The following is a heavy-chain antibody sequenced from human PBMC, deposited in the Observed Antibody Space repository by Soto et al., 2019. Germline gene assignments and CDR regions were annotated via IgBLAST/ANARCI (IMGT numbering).Heavy chain of an antibody. D-gene: IGHD2-15*01. CDR1: GYTFTGYY. Sequence: ASVKFSCKASGYTFTGYYMHWVRQAPGQGLEWMGWINPNSGGTNYAQKFQGRVTMTRDTSISTAYMELSRLRSDDTAVYYGACSDGYYDGMGVWGQGTTVTVSS. CDR2: INPNSGGT. V-gene: IGHV1-2*02. CDR3: ACSDGYYDGMGV. J-gene: IGHJ6*02.